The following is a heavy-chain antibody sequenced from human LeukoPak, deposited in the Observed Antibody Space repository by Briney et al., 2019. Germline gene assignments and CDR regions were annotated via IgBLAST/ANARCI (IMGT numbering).Heavy chain of an antibody. CDR1: GFLFSSYA. D-gene: IGHD3-9*01. CDR2: TSGSGGST. V-gene: IGHV3-23*01. Sequence: GGSLRLSCAASGFLFSSYAMSWVRQAPGEGLEWVSGTSGSGGSTYYADSVKGRFTISRDNSKNTLYLQMNSLRAEDTAVYYCAKGLVSYYFDYWGQGTLVTVSS. CDR3: AKGLVSYYFDY. J-gene: IGHJ4*02.